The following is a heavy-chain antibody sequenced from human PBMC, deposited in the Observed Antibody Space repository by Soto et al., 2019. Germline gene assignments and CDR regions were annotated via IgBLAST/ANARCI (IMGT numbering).Heavy chain of an antibody. J-gene: IGHJ4*02. V-gene: IGHV4-4*02. Sequence: QVQLQESGPGLVRPSGTVSLTCAVSGLSISSGDWWSWVRQPPGKGLEWIGEIHHRGSTNYNPSLKRRVTMSVVPSKDLFSLTLTSVTAADTAFYYCALDQGGHPGVWGQGTLVSVSS. CDR1: GLSISSGDW. CDR3: ALDQGGHPGV. D-gene: IGHD6-25*01. CDR2: IHHRGST.